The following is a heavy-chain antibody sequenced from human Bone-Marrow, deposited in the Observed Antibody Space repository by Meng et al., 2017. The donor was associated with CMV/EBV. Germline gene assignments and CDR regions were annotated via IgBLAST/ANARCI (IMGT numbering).Heavy chain of an antibody. CDR2: ISAYNGNT. CDR3: ASQPIRLGRFAY. V-gene: IGHV1-18*01. CDR1: GYTFTSYG. J-gene: IGHJ4*02. Sequence: ASVKVSCKASGYTFTSYGISWVRQAPGQGLEWMGWISAYNGNTNYAQKLQGRVTMTTDTSTSTAYMELSSLRSEDTAVYYCASQPIRLGRFAYWGQGHLVNVAS. D-gene: IGHD4-11*01.